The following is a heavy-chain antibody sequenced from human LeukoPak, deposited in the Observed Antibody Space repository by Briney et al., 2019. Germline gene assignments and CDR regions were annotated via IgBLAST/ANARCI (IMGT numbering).Heavy chain of an antibody. CDR2: ISGSGGST. CDR3: AKDEGYCSSTSCWPGPAYYYYMDV. V-gene: IGHV3-23*01. CDR1: GFTFSSYG. Sequence: GGTLRLSCAASGFTFSSYGMSWVRQAPGKGLEWVSVISGSGGSTYYADSVKGRFTISRDNSKNTLYLQMNSLRAEDTAVYYCAKDEGYCSSTSCWPGPAYYYYMDVWGKGTTVTISS. J-gene: IGHJ6*03. D-gene: IGHD2-2*01.